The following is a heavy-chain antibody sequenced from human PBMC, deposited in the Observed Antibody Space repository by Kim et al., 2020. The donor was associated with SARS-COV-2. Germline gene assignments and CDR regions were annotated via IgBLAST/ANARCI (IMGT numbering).Heavy chain of an antibody. D-gene: IGHD1-26*01. CDR3: LKGGWAWIWDY. CDR1: GFTFTGHA. Sequence: GGSLRLSCTTSGFTFTGHAMSWVRQAPGKGLEWVSSIDGSDGTTYYVDSVKGRFSISRDDSKNTLYLQMSALRADDTAAYYCLKGGWAWIWDYGGQGTLV. J-gene: IGHJ4*02. V-gene: IGHV3-23*01. CDR2: IDGSDGTT.